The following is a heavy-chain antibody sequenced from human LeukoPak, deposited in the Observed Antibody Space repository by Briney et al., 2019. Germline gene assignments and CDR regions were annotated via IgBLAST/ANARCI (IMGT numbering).Heavy chain of an antibody. D-gene: IGHD3-10*01. V-gene: IGHV3-11*01. J-gene: IGHJ4*02. CDR3: ARDRHYSWRWGSYYTDYFDY. Sequence: PGGSLRLSCAASGFTFSNAWMSWVRQAPGKGLEWVSYISSSGSTIYYADSVKGRFTISRDNAKNSLYLQMNSLRAEDTAVYYCARDRHYSWRWGSYYTDYFDYWGQGTLVTVSS. CDR2: ISSSGSTI. CDR1: GFTFSNAW.